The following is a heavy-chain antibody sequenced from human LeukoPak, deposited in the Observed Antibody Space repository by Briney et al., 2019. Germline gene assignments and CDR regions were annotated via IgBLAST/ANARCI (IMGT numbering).Heavy chain of an antibody. D-gene: IGHD4-23*01. CDR2: TTHDGMYT. J-gene: IGHJ5*02. CDR3: TKGGGISANPLDP. CDR1: GFSLWTSG. Sequence: ERSLRLSCAASGFSLWTSGIHWVRQAPGKGLEWLSLTTHDGMYTNYADSVKGRFTISTDTSQNTVYLQMNSLRPEDTAVYYCTKGGGISANPLDPWGQGTLVIVSS. V-gene: IGHV3-30*18.